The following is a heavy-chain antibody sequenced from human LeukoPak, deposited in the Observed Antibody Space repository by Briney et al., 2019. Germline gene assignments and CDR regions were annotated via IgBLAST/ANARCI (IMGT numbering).Heavy chain of an antibody. D-gene: IGHD1-14*01. Sequence: SETLSLTCTVSGGSISSSSYYWGWIRQPPGKGLEWIGSIYYSGSTYYNPSLKSRVTISVDTSKNQFSLKLSSVTAADTAVYYCATNAPSEPFDYWGQGTLVTVSS. CDR2: IYYSGST. CDR3: ATNAPSEPFDY. V-gene: IGHV4-39*07. CDR1: GGSISSSSYY. J-gene: IGHJ4*02.